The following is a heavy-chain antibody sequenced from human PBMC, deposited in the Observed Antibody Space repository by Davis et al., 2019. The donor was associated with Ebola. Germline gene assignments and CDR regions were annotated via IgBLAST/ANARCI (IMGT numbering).Heavy chain of an antibody. CDR1: GFIFSTYV. D-gene: IGHD6-19*01. Sequence: LSLTCAAPGFIFSTYVMSWVRQAPGKGLEWVSTYGTSADTYYADSVKGRFTISRDNSKNTLYLQMNGLRVEDTAIYYCAKDTSNVWFDVWGQGTMVTVA. J-gene: IGHJ3*01. V-gene: IGHV3-23*01. CDR3: AKDTSNVWFDV. CDR2: GTSADT.